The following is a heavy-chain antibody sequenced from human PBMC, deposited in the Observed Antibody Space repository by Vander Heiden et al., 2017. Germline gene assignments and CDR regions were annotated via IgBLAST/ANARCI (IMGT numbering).Heavy chain of an antibody. CDR2: ISSSSSYT. CDR1: GFTFSDYH. J-gene: IGHJ4*02. CDR3: ATYSSSWYAFDY. D-gene: IGHD6-13*01. V-gene: IGHV3-11*06. Sequence: QVQLVESGGGLVKPGGSLRLSCAASGFTFSDYHMSWIRQAPGKGLEWVSYISSSSSYTNYADSVKGRFTISRDNAKNSLYLQMNSLRAEDTAVYYCATYSSSWYAFDYWGQGTLVTVSS.